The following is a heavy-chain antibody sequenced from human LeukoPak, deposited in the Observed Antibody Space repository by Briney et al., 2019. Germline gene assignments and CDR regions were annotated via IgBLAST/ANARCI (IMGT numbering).Heavy chain of an antibody. J-gene: IGHJ4*02. Sequence: GGSLRLSCAASGFTFSNNWMHWVRQAPGKGLVWVSRINSDGRTTTYADSVKGRFTISRDNAKNTLYLQMNSLRAEDTAVYYCTMIKEGWGQGTLVTVSS. V-gene: IGHV3-74*01. CDR2: INSDGRTT. CDR1: GFTFSNNW. CDR3: TMIKEG. D-gene: IGHD3-22*01.